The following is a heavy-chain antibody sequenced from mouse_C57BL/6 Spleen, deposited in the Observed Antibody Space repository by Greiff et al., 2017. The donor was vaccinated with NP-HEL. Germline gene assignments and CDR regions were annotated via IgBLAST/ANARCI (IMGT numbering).Heavy chain of an antibody. CDR2: IHPNSGST. Sequence: QVQLQQPGAELVKPGASVKLSCKASGYTFTSYWMHWVKQRPGQGLEWIGMIHPNSGSTNYNEKFKSKATLTVDKSSSTAYMQLSSLTSEDSAVYYCARGSYDYDDGGAMDYWGQGTSVTVSS. CDR3: ARGSYDYDDGGAMDY. CDR1: GYTFTSYW. J-gene: IGHJ4*01. D-gene: IGHD2-4*01. V-gene: IGHV1-64*01.